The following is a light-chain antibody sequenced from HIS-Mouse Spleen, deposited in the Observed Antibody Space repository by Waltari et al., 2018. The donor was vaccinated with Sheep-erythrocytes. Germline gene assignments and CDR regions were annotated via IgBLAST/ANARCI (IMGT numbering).Light chain of an antibody. J-gene: IGLJ1*01. CDR3: CSYAGSYNHV. CDR1: SSDVGGYNY. Sequence: QSALTQPRSVSGSPGQSVTISCTGTSSDVGGYNYFSWYQQHPGKAPKLMIYDVSKRPEGVPDRFSGSKSVNTASLTISGLQAEDEADYYCCSYAGSYNHVFATGTKFTVL. CDR2: DVS. V-gene: IGLV2-11*01.